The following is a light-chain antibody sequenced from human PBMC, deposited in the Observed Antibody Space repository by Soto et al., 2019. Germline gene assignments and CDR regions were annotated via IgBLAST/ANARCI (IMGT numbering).Light chain of an antibody. CDR2: GAS. CDR3: QQYDNSPPVDA. CDR1: QSVRSSY. V-gene: IGKV3-20*01. J-gene: IGKJ2*01. Sequence: EIVLTQSPGTLSLSPGKSATLSCRASQSVRSSYIAWYQQKPGQPPRLLIFGASNRATGIPDRFSGSGSGTDFTLTISRLEPEDFAVYYCQQYDNSPPVDAFGQGTKLEI.